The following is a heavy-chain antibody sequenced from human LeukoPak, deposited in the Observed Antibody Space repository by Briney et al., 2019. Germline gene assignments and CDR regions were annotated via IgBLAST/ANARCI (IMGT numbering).Heavy chain of an antibody. CDR3: ATLRGYFDWLGWFDP. Sequence: PSETLSLTCTVSGGSISSTSYYWGWIRQPPGKGLEWIGNIYYSGSTYYNPSLKSRVTISVDTSKNQFSLKLSSVTAADTAVYYCATLRGYFDWLGWFDPWGQGTLVTVSS. V-gene: IGHV4-39*07. D-gene: IGHD3-9*01. J-gene: IGHJ5*02. CDR1: GGSISSTSYY. CDR2: IYYSGST.